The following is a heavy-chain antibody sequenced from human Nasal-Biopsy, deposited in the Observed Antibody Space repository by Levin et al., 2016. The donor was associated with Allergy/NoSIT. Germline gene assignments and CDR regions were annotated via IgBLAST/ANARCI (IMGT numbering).Heavy chain of an antibody. CDR2: VDTDPGQT. D-gene: IGHD2-21*01. CDR1: GYTFTDYA. CDR3: ARERNSGVIPGVPGFHDAFEL. J-gene: IGHJ3*01. V-gene: IGHV1-3*04. Sequence: ASVKVSCKASGYTFTDYALHWVRQAPGQGFEWMGRVDTDPGQTKYAENFQDRVTMTTDTSTSTAYMELKRLTSDDTAVYYCARERNSGVIPGVPGFHDAFELWGQGTKVTVSS.